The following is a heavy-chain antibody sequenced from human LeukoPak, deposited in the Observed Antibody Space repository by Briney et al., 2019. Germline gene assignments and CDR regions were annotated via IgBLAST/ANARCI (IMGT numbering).Heavy chain of an antibody. CDR2: IYTSGST. D-gene: IGHD3-3*01. Sequence: SETLSLTCTVSGGSISSYYWSWIRQPAGKGLEWIGHIYTSGSTNYNPSLKSRVTMSVDTSKNQFSLKLSSVTAADTAVYYCARDLGVRFLEWFSNPPNNWFDPWGQGTLVTVSS. V-gene: IGHV4-4*07. CDR1: GGSISSYY. J-gene: IGHJ5*02. CDR3: ARDLGVRFLEWFSNPPNNWFDP.